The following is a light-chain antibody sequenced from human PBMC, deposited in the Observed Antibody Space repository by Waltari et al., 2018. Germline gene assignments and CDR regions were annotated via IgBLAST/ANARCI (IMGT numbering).Light chain of an antibody. CDR1: QSITRY. J-gene: IGKJ2*01. CDR2: GAS. Sequence: EIVLTQSPGTLSLSPGEGATLSCRASQSITRYLAWYQQKPGQPPRLLIYGASSRPTGIPDRVSGSGYGTDFALTITRLEPEDFAVYYCQQYGSSPRTFGQGTKLEI. V-gene: IGKV3-20*01. CDR3: QQYGSSPRT.